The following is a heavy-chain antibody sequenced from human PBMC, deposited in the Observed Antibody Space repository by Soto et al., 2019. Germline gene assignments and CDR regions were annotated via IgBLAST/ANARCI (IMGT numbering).Heavy chain of an antibody. D-gene: IGHD3-10*01. CDR2: IYHSGST. V-gene: IGHV4-4*02. J-gene: IGHJ3*01. Sequence: SETPSLTCAVSGGTISSSNWWICVRQPPGKGLEWIGEIYHSGSTNYNPSLKSRVTISVDKSKNQFSLKLSSVTAAETAVYYCETELGVYGSGSYDKPNEVWGQGTTVTVSS. CDR3: ETELGVYGSGSYDKPNEV. CDR1: GGTISSSNW.